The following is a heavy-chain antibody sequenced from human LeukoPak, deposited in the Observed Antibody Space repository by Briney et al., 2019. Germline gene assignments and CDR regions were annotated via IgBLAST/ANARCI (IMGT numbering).Heavy chain of an antibody. CDR3: AREGVRGVFYFDY. J-gene: IGHJ4*02. CDR1: GFAFNEYN. V-gene: IGHV3-30*04. CDR2: IFYDGSSK. Sequence: GGSLRLSCAASGFAFNEYNMHWVRQAPGKGLEWVTFIFYDGSSKKEADSVKGRFSISRDNSKNTVYLQMNSLRPEDTAVYYCAREGVRGVFYFDYWGQGTLVTVSS. D-gene: IGHD3-10*01.